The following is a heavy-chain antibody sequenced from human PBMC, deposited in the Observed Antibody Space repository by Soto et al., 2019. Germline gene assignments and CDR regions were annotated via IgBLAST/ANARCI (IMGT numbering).Heavy chain of an antibody. Sequence: EVPLAESGGGMVQPGGSLRLSCVASGFTFSSYDMHWVRQAPGKGLEYVSSISSNGGTTYYGNSVKVRFTISRDNSKNPLYLQMGSLRAEDMAVYYCVRRVSGNYDYWGQGTLVTVSS. CDR2: ISSNGGTT. J-gene: IGHJ4*02. D-gene: IGHD1-7*01. CDR3: VRRVSGNYDY. CDR1: GFTFSSYD. V-gene: IGHV3-64*01.